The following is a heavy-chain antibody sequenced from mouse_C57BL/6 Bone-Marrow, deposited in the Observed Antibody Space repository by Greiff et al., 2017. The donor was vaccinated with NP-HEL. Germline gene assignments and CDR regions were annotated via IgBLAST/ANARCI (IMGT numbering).Heavy chain of an antibody. V-gene: IGHV1-69*01. Sequence: VQLQQPGAELVMPGASVKLSCKASGYTFTSYWMHWVKQRPGQGLEWIGEIDPSDSYTNYNQKFQGKSTLTVDKSSSTAYMQISSLTSEDSAVYYCARGEEDNHWFAYWGQGTLVTVSA. CDR2: IDPSDSYT. CDR1: GYTFTSYW. J-gene: IGHJ3*01. CDR3: ARGEEDNHWFAY. D-gene: IGHD1-3*01.